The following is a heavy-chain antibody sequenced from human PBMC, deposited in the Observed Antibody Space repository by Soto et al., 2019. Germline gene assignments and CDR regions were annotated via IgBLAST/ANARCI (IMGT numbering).Heavy chain of an antibody. V-gene: IGHV3-7*01. D-gene: IGHD6-19*01. CDR3: AREQWLSFWFDP. J-gene: IGHJ5*02. Sequence: GGSLRLSCAASGFTFGSYWMSWVRQAPGKGLEWVANIKQDGSEKYYVDSVKGRFTISRDNAKNSLYLQMNSLRAEDTAVYYCAREQWLSFWFDPWGQGTLVTVSS. CDR2: IKQDGSEK. CDR1: GFTFGSYW.